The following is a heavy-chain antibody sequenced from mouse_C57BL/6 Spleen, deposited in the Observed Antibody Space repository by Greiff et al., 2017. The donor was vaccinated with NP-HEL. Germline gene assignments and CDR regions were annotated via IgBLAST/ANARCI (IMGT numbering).Heavy chain of an antibody. D-gene: IGHD2-5*01. Sequence: EVKLVESGGGLVQPGGSLKLSCAASGFTFSDYGMAWVRQAPRKGPEWVAFISNLAYSIYYADTVTGRFTISRENAKNTLYLEMSSLRSEDTAMYYCARGAYYSNWDYAMDYWGQGTSVTVSS. CDR1: GFTFSDYG. CDR2: ISNLAYSI. CDR3: ARGAYYSNWDYAMDY. V-gene: IGHV5-15*01. J-gene: IGHJ4*01.